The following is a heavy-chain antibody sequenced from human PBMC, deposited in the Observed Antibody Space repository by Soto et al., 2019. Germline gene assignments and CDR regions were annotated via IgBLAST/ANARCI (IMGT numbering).Heavy chain of an antibody. D-gene: IGHD3-16*02. CDR2: LNSDGSGA. V-gene: IGHV3-74*01. Sequence: GGSLRLSCAASGFTFSSYWMHWVRQAPGSGLVWVSRLNSDGSGADYTDSVKGRFTISRDDAKNTLYLQMNSLRAEDTAIYYCARELSQFGRYVRGKGTTV. J-gene: IGHJ6*04. CDR3: ARELSQFGRYV. CDR1: GFTFSSYW.